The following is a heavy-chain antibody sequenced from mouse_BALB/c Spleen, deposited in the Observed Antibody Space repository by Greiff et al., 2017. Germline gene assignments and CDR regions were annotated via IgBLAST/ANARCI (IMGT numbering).Heavy chain of an antibody. CDR1: GFTFSSFG. J-gene: IGHJ4*01. V-gene: IGHV5-17*02. CDR2: ISSGSSTI. CDR3: ARNPQEIRRGYYYAMDY. Sequence: EVQRVESGGGLVQPGGSRKLSCAASGFTFSSFGMHWVRQAPEKGLEWVAYISSGSSTIYYADTVKGRFTISRDNPKNTLFLQMTSLRSEDTAMYYCARNPQEIRRGYYYAMDYWGQGTSVTVSS. D-gene: IGHD2-12*01.